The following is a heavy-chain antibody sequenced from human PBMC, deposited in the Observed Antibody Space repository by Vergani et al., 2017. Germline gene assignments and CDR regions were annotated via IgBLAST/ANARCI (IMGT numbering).Heavy chain of an antibody. V-gene: IGHV4-38-2*01. J-gene: IGHJ4*02. CDR1: GFSIDNGYY. CDR3: ARRSGIVYDIFSGTQYFFDF. D-gene: IGHD3-9*01. Sequence: QVQLQESGPGLVKPSETLSLTCAVSGFSIDNGYYWDWIRQPPGKGLEGIGSIYRTGRTHFNPSHKSRVTISVDTSNNHFSLRLNSLTAADTSVYYCARRSGIVYDIFSGTQYFFDFWGQGTLVTVSS. CDR2: IYRTGRT.